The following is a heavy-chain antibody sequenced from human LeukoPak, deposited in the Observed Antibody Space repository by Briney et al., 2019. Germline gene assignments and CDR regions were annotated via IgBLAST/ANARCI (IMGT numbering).Heavy chain of an antibody. CDR2: IWSDGSNK. D-gene: IGHD6-13*01. CDR3: ARRGSSTWYEDSYFGMDV. J-gene: IGHJ6*02. V-gene: IGHV3-33*01. Sequence: GGSLRLSCAASGFTFSSFGMHWVRQAPGRGLEWVALIWSDGSNKYYTDSVKGRFTISRDNSKNTLYLQMNSLRAEDTAVYYCARRGSSTWYEDSYFGMDVWGQGTTVTVSS. CDR1: GFTFSSFG.